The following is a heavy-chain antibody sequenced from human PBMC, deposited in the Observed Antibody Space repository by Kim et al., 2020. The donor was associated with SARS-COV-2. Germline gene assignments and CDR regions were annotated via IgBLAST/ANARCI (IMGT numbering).Heavy chain of an antibody. CDR2: ISSSSSYI. D-gene: IGHD6-19*01. Sequence: GGSLRLSCAASGFTFSSYSMNWVRQAPGKGLEWVSSISSSSSYIYYADSVKGRFTISRDNAKNSLYVQMNSLRAEDTAVYYCARDSSGWYYFDYWGQGTLVTVSS. V-gene: IGHV3-21*01. CDR1: GFTFSSYS. J-gene: IGHJ4*02. CDR3: ARDSSGWYYFDY.